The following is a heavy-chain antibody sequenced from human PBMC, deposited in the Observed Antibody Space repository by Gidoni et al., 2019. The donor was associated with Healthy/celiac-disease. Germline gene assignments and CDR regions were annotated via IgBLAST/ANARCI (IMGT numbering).Heavy chain of an antibody. CDR1: GYTCTGYY. D-gene: IGHD3-3*01. CDR3: ARMTSITLFGFPDY. J-gene: IGHJ4*02. Sequence: QVQLGQAGAEVKKPGASVKGTCKESGYTCTGYYMHGVRQAPGQGLEWLGRSTPHIGGTHYAQQFQVRVTMPRDTSISPAYLELSRLRSDDTAVYYCARMTSITLFGFPDYCVQGTLVTVSS. CDR2: STPHIGGT. V-gene: IGHV1-2*06.